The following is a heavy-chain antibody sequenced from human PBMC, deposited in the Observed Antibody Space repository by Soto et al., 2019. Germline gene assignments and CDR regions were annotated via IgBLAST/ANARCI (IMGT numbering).Heavy chain of an antibody. D-gene: IGHD6-13*01. CDR3: AKEIAVAGAPFYYFGLDV. CDR1: GFTFRTSG. V-gene: IGHV3-30*18. J-gene: IGHJ6*02. Sequence: QVQLVESGGGVVQPGRSLRLSCAASGFTFRTSGMHWVRQAPGKGLEWVGFISYEGSSKYYADSVKGRFTIARDNSKNTLYLQMSSLRGEDTAVYYCAKEIAVAGAPFYYFGLDVWGQGNTVTVSS. CDR2: ISYEGSSK.